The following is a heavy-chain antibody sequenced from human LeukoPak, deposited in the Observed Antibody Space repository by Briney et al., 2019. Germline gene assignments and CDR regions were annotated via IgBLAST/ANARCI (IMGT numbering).Heavy chain of an antibody. J-gene: IGHJ6*03. CDR1: GYTFTGYY. CDR2: INPYSGDT. V-gene: IGHV1-2*02. D-gene: IGHD1-1*01. Sequence: ASVKVSCTASGYTFTGYYMHWVRQAPGQGLEWMGWINPYSGDTNYAQKFQGRVTMARDTSISTAYMELSSLRSEDMAVYYCARGTTGTTGRSYYYYYYMDVWGKGTTVTVSS. CDR3: ARGTTGTTGRSYYYYYYMDV.